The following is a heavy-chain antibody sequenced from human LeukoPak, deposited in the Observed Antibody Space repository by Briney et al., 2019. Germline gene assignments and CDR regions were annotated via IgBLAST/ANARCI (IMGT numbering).Heavy chain of an antibody. V-gene: IGHV4-59*01. CDR1: GGSISNYY. CDR2: IYYSGST. CDR3: ARGGFLDPFDP. Sequence: PSETLSLTCTLSGGSISNYYWNWIRQPPGKGLDWIGYIYYSGSTKYNPSLKSRATISVDTSKNQFSLRLSSVTAADTAVYYCARGGFLDPFDPWGQGTLVTVSS. D-gene: IGHD1-1*01. J-gene: IGHJ5*02.